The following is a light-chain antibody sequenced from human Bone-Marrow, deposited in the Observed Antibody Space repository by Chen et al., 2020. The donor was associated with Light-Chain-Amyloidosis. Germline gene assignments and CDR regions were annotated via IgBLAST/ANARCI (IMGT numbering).Light chain of an antibody. CDR1: DLPTKY. J-gene: IGLJ2*01. V-gene: IGLV3-25*03. CDR2: RDT. CDR3: QSADSSGTYEVI. Sequence: SYELTQPPSVSVSPGQTARITCSGDDLPTKYAYWYQQKPGQAPVLVIHRDTERPSGISERFSGSRSGTTATLNISGVQAEDEADYHGQSADSSGTYEVICGGGTKLTVL.